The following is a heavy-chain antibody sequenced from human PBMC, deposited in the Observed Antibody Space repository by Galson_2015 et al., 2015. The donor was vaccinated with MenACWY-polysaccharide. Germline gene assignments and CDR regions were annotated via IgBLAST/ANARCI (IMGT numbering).Heavy chain of an antibody. Sequence: SEPLYLTCTVSGVSISSSGYSWGWVRQPPGKGLEWVGSAYYSRTTYYNPSLKSRVTISVDTSKNQLSLKVSSVTAADTAVYYCARQEYTSAWYKWFDPWGQGTLVTVSS. CDR1: GVSISSSGYS. J-gene: IGHJ5*02. V-gene: IGHV4-39*01. D-gene: IGHD6-19*01. CDR3: ARQEYTSAWYKWFDP. CDR2: AYYSRTT.